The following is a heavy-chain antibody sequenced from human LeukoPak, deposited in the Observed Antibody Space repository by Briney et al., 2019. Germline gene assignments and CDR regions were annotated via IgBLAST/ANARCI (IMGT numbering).Heavy chain of an antibody. CDR2: ISSSSSTI. Sequence: GGPLRLSCAASGFTFSSYSMNWVRQAPGKGLEWVSYISSSSSTIYYADSVKGRFTISRDHAKNSLYLQMNSLRAEDTAVYYCARDEITMVRGVPYYYYGMDVWDQGTTVTVSS. J-gene: IGHJ6*02. CDR3: ARDEITMVRGVPYYYYGMDV. V-gene: IGHV3-48*01. CDR1: GFTFSSYS. D-gene: IGHD3-10*01.